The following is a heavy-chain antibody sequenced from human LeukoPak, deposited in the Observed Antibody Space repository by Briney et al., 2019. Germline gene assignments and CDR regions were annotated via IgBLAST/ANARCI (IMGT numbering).Heavy chain of an antibody. J-gene: IGHJ4*02. CDR2: ISYDGISK. CDR3: ARDSPRYCSGGSCYGADY. V-gene: IGHV3-30-3*01. CDR1: GFTFSSYS. D-gene: IGHD2-15*01. Sequence: GGSLRLSCAASGFTFSSYSMHWVRQAPGKGLEWLSVISYDGISKYFADSVKGRFTISRDNAKNSLYLQMNSLRAEDTAVYYCARDSPRYCSGGSCYGADYWGQGTLVTVSS.